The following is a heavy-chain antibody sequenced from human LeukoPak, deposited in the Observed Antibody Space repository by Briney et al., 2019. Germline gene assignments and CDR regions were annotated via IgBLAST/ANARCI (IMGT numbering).Heavy chain of an antibody. CDR1: GFTFSSHA. CDR2: TTDSGGST. J-gene: IGHJ4*02. D-gene: IGHD6-19*01. V-gene: IGHV3-23*01. Sequence: GGSLRLSCAASGFTFSSHAMSWVRQAPGKGLEWVLGTTDSGGSTNYADSVKGRFTISRDNSKNTLYLQMSSLRAEDTAVYYCAKTSGWYLGGYFDYWGQGTLVTASS. CDR3: AKTSGWYLGGYFDY.